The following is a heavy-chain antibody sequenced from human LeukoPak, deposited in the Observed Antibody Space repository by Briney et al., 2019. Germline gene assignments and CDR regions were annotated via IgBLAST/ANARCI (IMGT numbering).Heavy chain of an antibody. D-gene: IGHD3-22*01. J-gene: IGHJ4*02. Sequence: QPGRSLRLSCAACRFTFSNYGMHWVRQAPGKGLEWLAVVWYDDAVKNYADSVKGRFTISRDNSKNTLFLQMDNLSAEDTAVYYCARDSDYYDLHYWGQGTLVTVSS. V-gene: IGHV3-33*01. CDR2: VWYDDAVK. CDR3: ARDSDYYDLHY. CDR1: RFTFSNYG.